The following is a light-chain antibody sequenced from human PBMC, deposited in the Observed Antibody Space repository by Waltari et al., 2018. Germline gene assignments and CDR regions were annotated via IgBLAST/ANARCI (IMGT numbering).Light chain of an antibody. CDR3: QQLSTYPRA. J-gene: IGKJ1*01. V-gene: IGKV1-9*01. CDR1: KDISSY. Sequence: IQLTQSPSSLAASVGDRVTITCRASKDISSYLAWYRQNAGKPPELLIYGASTWQSGVPSRSSGSGSGTDFTLTIGSLQPEDFATYYCQQLSTYPRAFGQGTKVEI. CDR2: GAS.